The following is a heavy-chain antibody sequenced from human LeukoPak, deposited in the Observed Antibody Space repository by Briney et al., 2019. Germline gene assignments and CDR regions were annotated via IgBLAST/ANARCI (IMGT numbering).Heavy chain of an antibody. CDR1: GYSFTNYW. CDR3: ARVSSGFQH. J-gene: IGHJ1*01. CDR2: IYPGDSAT. Sequence: GESLKISCKGSGYSFTNYWIAWVRQMPGKGLEWMGIIYPGDSATRYSPSFQGQVTMSADKSISTAYLQWGSLKASDTAMYYCARVSSGFQHWGRGTLVTVSS. V-gene: IGHV5-51*01. D-gene: IGHD6-19*01.